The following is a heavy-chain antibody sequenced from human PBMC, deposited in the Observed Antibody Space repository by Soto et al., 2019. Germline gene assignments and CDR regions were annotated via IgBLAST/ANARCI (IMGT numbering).Heavy chain of an antibody. V-gene: IGHV4-39*01. CDR3: ACIFSGGYGYGFYYYGMDV. CDR2: IYYSGST. D-gene: IGHD5-18*01. CDR1: GGSISSSSYY. J-gene: IGHJ6*02. Sequence: SETLSLTCNVSGGSISSSSYYWGWIRQPPGKGQEWIGSIYYSGSTYYNTSLKSRVTISVDTSKKQISLKQRSVTAADTAVYYCACIFSGGYGYGFYYYGMDVWGQGTTVT.